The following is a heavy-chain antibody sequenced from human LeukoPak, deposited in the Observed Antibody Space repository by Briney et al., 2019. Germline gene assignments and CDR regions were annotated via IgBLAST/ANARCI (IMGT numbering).Heavy chain of an antibody. Sequence: SETLSLTCTVSGGSISSYYWSWIRQPPGKGLEWIGYIYYSGSTNYNPSLKSRVTISVDTSKNQFSLKLSSVTAADTAVYYCARVVGDYDSSGYGAFDIWGQGTMVTVSS. CDR2: IYYSGST. V-gene: IGHV4-59*01. CDR1: GGSISSYY. CDR3: ARVVGDYDSSGYGAFDI. J-gene: IGHJ3*02. D-gene: IGHD3-22*01.